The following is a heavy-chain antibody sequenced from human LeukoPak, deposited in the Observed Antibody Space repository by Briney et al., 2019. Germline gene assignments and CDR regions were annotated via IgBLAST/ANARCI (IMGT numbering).Heavy chain of an antibody. J-gene: IGHJ4*02. Sequence: GGSLRLSCVASGFTFSNYDMNWVRQAPGKGLEWVSFISSSSSYIYYADLVKGRFTISRDNAKKSLYLQMNSLRAEDTAVYYCARGRYDSRIFDYWGQGTLVTVSS. CDR3: ARGRYDSRIFDY. CDR2: ISSSSSYI. CDR1: GFTFSNYD. D-gene: IGHD3-22*01. V-gene: IGHV3-21*01.